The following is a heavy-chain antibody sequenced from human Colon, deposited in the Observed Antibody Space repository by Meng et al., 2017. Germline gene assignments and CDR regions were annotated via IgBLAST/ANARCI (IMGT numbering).Heavy chain of an antibody. CDR1: GFTFSSYA. J-gene: IGHJ4*02. Sequence: SCAASGFTFSSYAMHWVRQAPGKGLEWVAVISYDGSNKYYADSVKGRFTISRDNSKNTLYLQMNSLRAEDTAVYYCARTLGAAAGTRYFDYWGQGTLVTVSS. D-gene: IGHD6-13*01. CDR2: ISYDGSNK. CDR3: ARTLGAAAGTRYFDY. V-gene: IGHV3-30*04.